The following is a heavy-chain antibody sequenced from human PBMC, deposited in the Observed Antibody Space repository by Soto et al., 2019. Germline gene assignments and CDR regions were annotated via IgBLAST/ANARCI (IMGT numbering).Heavy chain of an antibody. D-gene: IGHD4-17*01. V-gene: IGHV1-2*04. J-gene: IGHJ4*02. Sequence: QVQLVQSGAEVKKPGASVKVSCKASGYTFTGYYMHWVQQAPGQGLEWMGWINPNSGGTNYAQKFQGWVTMTRDTSISTAYMELSRLRSDDTAVYYCARDCLPTPLRGYGGNPYYFDYWGQGTLVTVSS. CDR3: ARDCLPTPLRGYGGNPYYFDY. CDR2: INPNSGGT. CDR1: GYTFTGYY.